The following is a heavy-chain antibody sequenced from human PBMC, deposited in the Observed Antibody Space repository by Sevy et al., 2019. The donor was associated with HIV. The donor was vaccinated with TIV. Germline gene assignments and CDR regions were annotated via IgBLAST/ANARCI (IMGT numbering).Heavy chain of an antibody. Sequence: GGSLRLSCAASGFTFSSYGIHWVRQAPGKGLEWVAVIWYDASNKYYADSVKGRFTISRDNFKNTLHLQMNSLRAEDTAVYYCARDARTGTSLYYFDYWGQGTLVTVSS. CDR1: GFTFSSYG. CDR2: IWYDASNK. J-gene: IGHJ4*02. D-gene: IGHD1-1*01. CDR3: ARDARTGTSLYYFDY. V-gene: IGHV3-33*01.